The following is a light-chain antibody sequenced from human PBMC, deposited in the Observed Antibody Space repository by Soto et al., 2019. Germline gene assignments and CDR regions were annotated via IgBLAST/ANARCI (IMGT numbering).Light chain of an antibody. Sequence: VLTQSPATLSLSPVASATLSCRASQSVSSNLAWYQQKPGQAPRLLIYGASTRATGIPARFSGSGSGTEFTLTISSLQSEEFAVYYCQKYNNWPRTVGKGTKVAIK. V-gene: IGKV3-15*01. CDR2: GAS. CDR3: QKYNNWPRT. J-gene: IGKJ1*01. CDR1: QSVSSN.